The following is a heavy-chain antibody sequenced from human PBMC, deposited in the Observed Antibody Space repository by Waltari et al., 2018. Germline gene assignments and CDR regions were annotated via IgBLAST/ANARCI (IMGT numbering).Heavy chain of an antibody. D-gene: IGHD5-12*01. J-gene: IGHJ3*01. V-gene: IGHV4-39*01. CDR3: ATYIGASVGTAAFDV. Sequence: QLQLHESGPGPVKPSETLSLTCSVSGRSIDTLKPYLSWIRQPPGQGLEWIGTIAYAGTTYTNPSLRSRLTMSRDTSKNQLSLTLGSTTAADTAVYYCATYIGASVGTAAFDVWGQGTMVTVSS. CDR2: IAYAGTT. CDR1: GRSIDTLKPY.